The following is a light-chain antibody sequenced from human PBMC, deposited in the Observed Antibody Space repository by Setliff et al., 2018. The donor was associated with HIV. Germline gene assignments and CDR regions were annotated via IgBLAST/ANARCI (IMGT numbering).Light chain of an antibody. Sequence: SALTQPRSVSGSPGQSVTISCTGTNSNVGGSKYVSWYQQYPGKAPKLLIYEVNKRPSEVPDRFSGSKSGNTASLTISGLQADDEADYYCCAYVFGTGTKGTVL. V-gene: IGLV2-11*01. CDR1: NSNVGGSKY. CDR2: EVN. J-gene: IGLJ1*01. CDR3: CAYV.